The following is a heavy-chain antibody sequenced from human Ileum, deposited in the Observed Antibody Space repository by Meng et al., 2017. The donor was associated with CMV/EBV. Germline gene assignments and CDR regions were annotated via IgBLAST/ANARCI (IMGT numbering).Heavy chain of an antibody. D-gene: IGHD1/OR15-1a*01. CDR1: GFSLSTSEVG. Sequence: LPCTFSGFSLSTSEVGVSWIRQPPGKALEWLALIYWNDDKRYSPSLESRLTITKDTSKNQVVLTMTNMDPVDTATYYCAYSRNKIFDPWGQGTLVTVSS. CDR2: IYWNDDK. V-gene: IGHV2-5*01. CDR3: AYSRNKIFDP. J-gene: IGHJ5*02.